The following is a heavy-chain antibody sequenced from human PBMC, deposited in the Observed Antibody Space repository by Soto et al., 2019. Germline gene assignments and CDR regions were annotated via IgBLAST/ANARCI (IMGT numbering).Heavy chain of an antibody. V-gene: IGHV3-9*01. CDR3: AKVRGRGYSSSWYAGGAFDI. D-gene: IGHD6-13*01. J-gene: IGHJ3*02. CDR1: GFTFDDYA. CDR2: ISWNSGSI. Sequence: EVQLVESGGGLVQPGRSLRLSCAASGFTFDDYAMHWVRQAPGKGLEWVSGISWNSGSIGYADSVKGRFTISRDNAKNSLYLQMNRLRAEDTALYYCAKVRGRGYSSSWYAGGAFDIWGQGTMVTVSS.